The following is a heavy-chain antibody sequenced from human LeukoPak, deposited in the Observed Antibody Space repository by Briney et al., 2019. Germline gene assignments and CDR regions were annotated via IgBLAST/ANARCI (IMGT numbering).Heavy chain of an antibody. CDR1: GFTFSDYY. CDR2: ISSSGSTI. J-gene: IGHJ6*02. Sequence: GGSLRLSCAASGFTFSDYYMSWVRQAPGKGLEWVSYISSSGSTIYYADSVKGRFTISRDNAKNSLYLQMNRLRAEDTAVYYCARQLSRDGYGEGGAYYYYGMDVWGQGTTVTVSS. CDR3: ARQLSRDGYGEGGAYYYYGMDV. D-gene: IGHD5-24*01. V-gene: IGHV3-11*01.